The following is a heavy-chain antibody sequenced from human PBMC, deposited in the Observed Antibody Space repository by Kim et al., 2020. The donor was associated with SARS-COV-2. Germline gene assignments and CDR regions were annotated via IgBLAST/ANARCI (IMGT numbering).Heavy chain of an antibody. Sequence: SETLSLTCTVSGGSLSSSSYYWGWIRQPPGKGLEWIGTAYYSGNTYYNPSLKSRVTISVDTSKNQFSQKLGSVTAADTAVYYCARHLRYRGGGYVAFYYYYMDVWGKGTTVTVSS. D-gene: IGHD6-19*01. CDR1: GGSLSSSSYY. J-gene: IGHJ6*03. CDR3: ARHLRYRGGGYVAFYYYYMDV. CDR2: AYYSGNT. V-gene: IGHV4-39*01.